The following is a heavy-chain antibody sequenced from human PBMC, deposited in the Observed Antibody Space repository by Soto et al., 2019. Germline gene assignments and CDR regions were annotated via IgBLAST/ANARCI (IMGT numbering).Heavy chain of an antibody. Sequence: SETLSLTCTVSGGSISSGDFYWSWIRQPPGKGLELIGNIYYSGSTYYNPSLRSRAIMSVDTSQNQFSLKLSSLTAADTAVYFCARADDFSDRSDYWGQGALVTVSS. J-gene: IGHJ4*02. D-gene: IGHD4-17*01. CDR2: IYYSGST. V-gene: IGHV4-30-4*01. CDR1: GGSISSGDFY. CDR3: ARADDFSDRSDY.